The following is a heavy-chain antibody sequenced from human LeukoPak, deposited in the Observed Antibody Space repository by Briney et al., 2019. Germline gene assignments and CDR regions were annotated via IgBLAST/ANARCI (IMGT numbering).Heavy chain of an antibody. J-gene: IGHJ3*01. D-gene: IGHD3-22*01. CDR1: GFAVSSNY. CDR2: IFSGGST. CDR3: AKRYFYDSSRGAFDV. V-gene: IGHV3-53*01. Sequence: GGSLTLSCAASGFAVSSNYMNWVRQAPGKGLEWVSVIFSGGSTYYADSVKGRFTISRDNSKNTLYLQMNSLRAGDTAVYYCAKRYFYDSSRGAFDVWGQGTMVTVSS.